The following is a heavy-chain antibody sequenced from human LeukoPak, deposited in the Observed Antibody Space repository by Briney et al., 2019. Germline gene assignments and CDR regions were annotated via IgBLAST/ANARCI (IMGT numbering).Heavy chain of an antibody. V-gene: IGHV1-58*01. Sequence: GASVKVSCKASGFTFTTRSAVQWVRQARGQRLEWIGWIVVGSDNTNYAQKLQERVTITRDMSTSTAYMELSSLRSEDTAVYYCAAPYSSTWFDYWGQGTLVTVSS. CDR1: GFTFTTRSA. D-gene: IGHD6-13*01. CDR2: IVVGSDNT. CDR3: AAPYSSTWFDY. J-gene: IGHJ4*02.